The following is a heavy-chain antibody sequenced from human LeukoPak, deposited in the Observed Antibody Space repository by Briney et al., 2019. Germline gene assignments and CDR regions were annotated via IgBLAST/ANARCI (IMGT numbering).Heavy chain of an antibody. J-gene: IGHJ4*02. CDR1: GGSISSYY. V-gene: IGHV4-59*01. D-gene: IGHD3-10*01. Sequence: SETLSLTCTVSGGSISSYYWSWIRQPPGKGLEWIGYIYYSGSTNYNPSLKCRVTISVDTSKNQFSLKLSSVTAADTAVYYCARDGGWFDFDYWGQGTLVTVSS. CDR3: ARDGGWFDFDY. CDR2: IYYSGST.